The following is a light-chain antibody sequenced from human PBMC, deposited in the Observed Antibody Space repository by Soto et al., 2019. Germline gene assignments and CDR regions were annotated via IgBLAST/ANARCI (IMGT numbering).Light chain of an antibody. V-gene: IGLV2-14*01. CDR3: DSYTSSSSYV. Sequence: LTQPASVSGSPGQSITISCTGTSSDVGGYKYVSWYQQHPGKAPKLMIYDVSNRPSGVSDRFSGSKSGNTASLTISGLQSEDEADYYCDSYTSSSSYVFGTGTKVTVL. J-gene: IGLJ1*01. CDR1: SSDVGGYKY. CDR2: DVS.